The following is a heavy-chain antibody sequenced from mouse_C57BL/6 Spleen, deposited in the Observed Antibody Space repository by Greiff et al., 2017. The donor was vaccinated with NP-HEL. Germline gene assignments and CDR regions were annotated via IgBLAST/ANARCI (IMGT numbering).Heavy chain of an antibody. D-gene: IGHD3-1*01. CDR3: ARGLFYAMDD. J-gene: IGHJ4*01. Sequence: QVQLKESGAELVRPGTSVKLSCKASGYTFTSYWMHWVKQRPGQGLEWIGVIDPSDSYTNYNQKFKGKATLTVDTSSSTAYMQLSSLTSEDSAVYYCARGLFYAMDDWGQGTSVTVSS. CDR2: IDPSDSYT. V-gene: IGHV1-59*01. CDR1: GYTFTSYW.